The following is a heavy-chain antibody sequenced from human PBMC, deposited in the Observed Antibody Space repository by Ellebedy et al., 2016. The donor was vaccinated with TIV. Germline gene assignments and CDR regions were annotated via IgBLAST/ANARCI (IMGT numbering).Heavy chain of an antibody. Sequence: PGGSLRLSCAASGFPFTDHGMPWVRQAPGNCLEWVAVLWYDGSNKYYADSVKGRFTISRDNSRYALFLQMNSLRVEDTAVYFCASGGEYGALATWGQGNLVTVSS. CDR2: LWYDGSNK. J-gene: IGHJ5*02. CDR3: ASGGEYGALAT. V-gene: IGHV3-33*01. D-gene: IGHD4/OR15-4a*01. CDR1: GFPFTDHG.